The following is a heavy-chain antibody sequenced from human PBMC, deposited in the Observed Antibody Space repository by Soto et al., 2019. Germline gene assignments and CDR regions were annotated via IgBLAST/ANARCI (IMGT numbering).Heavy chain of an antibody. V-gene: IGHV1-69*02. CDR1: GGTFSSYT. Sequence: QVQLVQSGAEVKKPGSSVKVSCKASGGTFSSYTISWVRQAPGQGLEWMGRIIPILGIANYAQKFQGRVTITADKSTNTAYMELSSLRSEDTAVYYCARVCGSSWYKVVHGMDVRGQGTTVTVSS. D-gene: IGHD6-13*01. CDR2: IIPILGIA. CDR3: ARVCGSSWYKVVHGMDV. J-gene: IGHJ6*02.